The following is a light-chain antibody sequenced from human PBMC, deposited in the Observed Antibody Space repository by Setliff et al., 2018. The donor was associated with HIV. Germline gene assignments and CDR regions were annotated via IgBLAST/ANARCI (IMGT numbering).Light chain of an antibody. CDR2: SNN. Sequence: QSALTQPPSASGTPGQRVTISCSGSSSNIGSNTVNWYQQLPGTAPKLLIYSNNQRPSGAPDRFSGSKSGTSASLAISGLQSEDEADYYCAAWDDSLNGHVVFGGGTKVTVL. CDR3: AAWDDSLNGHVV. V-gene: IGLV1-44*01. J-gene: IGLJ2*01. CDR1: SSNIGSNT.